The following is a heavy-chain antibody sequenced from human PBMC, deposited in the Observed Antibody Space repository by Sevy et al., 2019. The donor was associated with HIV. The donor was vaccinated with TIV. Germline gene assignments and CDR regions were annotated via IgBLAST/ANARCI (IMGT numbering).Heavy chain of an antibody. Sequence: GGSLRLSCVASGFTFTSYSMNWVRQAPGKGLEWVASISSNSNYIYYGGSMKGRLTISRDNAEKSLYLQMSSLRAEDTAVYYCARVGRFEVNFYYYYSMDVWGEGTTVTVSS. V-gene: IGHV3-21*01. CDR3: ARVGRFEVNFYYYYSMDV. CDR1: GFTFTSYS. J-gene: IGHJ6*03. D-gene: IGHD3-3*01. CDR2: ISSNSNYI.